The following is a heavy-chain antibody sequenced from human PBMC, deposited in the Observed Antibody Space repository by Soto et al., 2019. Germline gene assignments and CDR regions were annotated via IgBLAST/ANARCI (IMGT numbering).Heavy chain of an antibody. CDR3: ARGPYGSGSYPFDY. CDR1: GGSVSSGSYY. J-gene: IGHJ4*02. D-gene: IGHD3-10*01. Sequence: SETLSLTCTVSGGSVSSGSYYWSWIRQPPGKGLEWIGYIYYSGSTNYNPSLKSRVTISVDTSKNQFSLKLSSVTAADTAVYYCARGPYGSGSYPFDYWGQGTLVTVSS. V-gene: IGHV4-61*01. CDR2: IYYSGST.